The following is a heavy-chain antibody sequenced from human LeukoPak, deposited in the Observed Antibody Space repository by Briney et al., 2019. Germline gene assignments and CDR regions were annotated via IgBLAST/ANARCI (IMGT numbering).Heavy chain of an antibody. CDR1: GLAVSSNF. D-gene: IGHD1-26*01. CDR3: AREIGGAQHYFDY. V-gene: IGHV3-53*01. J-gene: IGHJ4*02. Sequence: GGSLRLSCAASGLAVSSNFMSWVYQAPGKGLEWVSTIYSGGNTYYAESVKGRFTISRENSKNTLYLQMNSLRAEDTAVYYCAREIGGAQHYFDYWGQGTLVTVSS. CDR2: IYSGGNT.